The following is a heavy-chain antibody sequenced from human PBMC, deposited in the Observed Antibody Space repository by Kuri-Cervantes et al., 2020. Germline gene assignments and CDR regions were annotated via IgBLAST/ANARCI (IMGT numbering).Heavy chain of an antibody. CDR2: MNPNSGNT. D-gene: IGHD1-26*01. V-gene: IGHV1-8*02. CDR1: GYTFTSYG. J-gene: IGHJ5*02. CDR3: ARVDSGSYWGGFDP. Sequence: ASVKVSCKASGYTFTSYGISWVRQAPGQGLEWMGWMNPNSGNTGYAQKFQGRVTMTRNTSISTAYMELSSLRSEDTAVYYCARVDSGSYWGGFDPWGQGTLVTVSS.